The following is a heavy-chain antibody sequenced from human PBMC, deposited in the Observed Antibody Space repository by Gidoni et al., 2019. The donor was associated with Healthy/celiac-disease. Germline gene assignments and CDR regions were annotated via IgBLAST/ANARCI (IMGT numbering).Heavy chain of an antibody. D-gene: IGHD4-17*01. V-gene: IGHV3-33*01. CDR2: IWYDESNK. CDR3: ARDTDAGDSYFDY. J-gene: IGHJ4*02. CDR1: GFTFSSYG. Sequence: QVQLVESGGGVVQPGRSLRLSCAASGFTFSSYGLHWVRQAAGKGLEWVAVIWYDESNKYYADSVKGLFTISRDNSKNTLYLQMNSLRAEDTAVYYCARDTDAGDSYFDYWGQGTLVTVSS.